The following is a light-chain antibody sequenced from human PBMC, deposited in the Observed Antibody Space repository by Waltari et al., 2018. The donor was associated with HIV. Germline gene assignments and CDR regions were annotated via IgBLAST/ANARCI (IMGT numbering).Light chain of an antibody. CDR1: IRDVGSSNL. Sequence: QSALTQPASVSGSPGQSITISCTGTIRDVGSSNLVSWYQQPPGKAPKLMIYAGSKRPSGVSTRFSGSKSGNTASLTISGLQAEDEADYYCCSYAGSSTLVFGGGTKLTVL. J-gene: IGLJ2*01. CDR3: CSYAGSSTLV. V-gene: IGLV2-23*01. CDR2: AGS.